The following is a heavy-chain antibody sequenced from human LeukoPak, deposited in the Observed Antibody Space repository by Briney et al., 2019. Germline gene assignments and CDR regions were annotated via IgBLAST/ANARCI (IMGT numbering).Heavy chain of an antibody. J-gene: IGHJ6*04. CDR2: ISAYNGNT. D-gene: IGHD6-19*01. V-gene: IGHV1-18*01. CDR1: GYMFTSYG. Sequence: GASVKDSCKASGYMFTSYGLSWVRQAPGQGLKWMGWISAYNGNTRYAQKFQGRVTMTTDTSTRTAYMEMRSLRSDDTAVYYCARDRRGRAVANPYYYNGMDVWGEGTTVTVSS. CDR3: ARDRRGRAVANPYYYNGMDV.